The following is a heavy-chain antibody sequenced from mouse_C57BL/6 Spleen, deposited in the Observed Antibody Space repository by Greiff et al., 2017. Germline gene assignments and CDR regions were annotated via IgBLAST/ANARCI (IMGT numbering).Heavy chain of an antibody. J-gene: IGHJ2*01. CDR2: ISSGSSTI. D-gene: IGHD6-2*01. Sequence: EVQGVESGGGLVKPGGSLKLSCAASGFTFSDYGMHWVRQAPEKGLEWVAYISSGSSTIYYADTVKGRFTISRDNAKNTLFLQMTSLRSEDTAMYYCARPGGKERLYYFDYWGQGTTLTVSS. CDR1: GFTFSDYG. V-gene: IGHV5-17*01. CDR3: ARPGGKERLYYFDY.